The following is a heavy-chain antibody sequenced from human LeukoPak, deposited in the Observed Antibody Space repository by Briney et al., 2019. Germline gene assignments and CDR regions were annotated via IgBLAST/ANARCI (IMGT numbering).Heavy chain of an antibody. J-gene: IGHJ4*02. CDR2: ISSSSSYI. CDR1: GFTFSSYS. CDR3: AREFYGDYGIDY. Sequence: GSLRLSCAASGFTFSSYSMTWVRQAPGKGLEWVSSISSSSSYIYYADSVKGRFTISRDNAKNSLYLQMNSLRAEDTAVYYCAREFYGDYGIDYWGQGTLVTVSS. D-gene: IGHD4-17*01. V-gene: IGHV3-21*01.